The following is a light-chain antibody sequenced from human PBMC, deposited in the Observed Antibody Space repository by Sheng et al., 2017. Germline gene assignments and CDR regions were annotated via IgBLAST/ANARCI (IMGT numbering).Light chain of an antibody. V-gene: IGKV1-5*03. CDR2: KAS. Sequence: DVQMTQSPSTLSASVGDRVTITCRASQSISTWLAWYQQKPGKAPKILIYKASSLESGVPSRFTGSGSGTDFTLTISYLQSEDFATYYCQQYYSFPPYTFGQGTKLEI. CDR3: QQYYSFPPYT. CDR1: QSISTW. J-gene: IGKJ2*01.